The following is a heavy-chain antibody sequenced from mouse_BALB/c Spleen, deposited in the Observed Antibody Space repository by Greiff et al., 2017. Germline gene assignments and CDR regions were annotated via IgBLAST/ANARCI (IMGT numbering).Heavy chain of an antibody. D-gene: IGHD2-14*01. CDR1: GFTFSSYA. CDR2: ISSGGST. J-gene: IGHJ1*01. CDR3: ARTGNRYDSHWYFDV. V-gene: IGHV5-6-5*01. Sequence: EVKVEESGGGLVKPGGSLKLSCAASGFTFSSYAMSWVRQTPEKRLEWVASISSGGSTYYPDSVKGRFTISRDNARNILYLQMSSLRSEDTAMYYCARTGNRYDSHWYFDVWGAGTTVTVSS.